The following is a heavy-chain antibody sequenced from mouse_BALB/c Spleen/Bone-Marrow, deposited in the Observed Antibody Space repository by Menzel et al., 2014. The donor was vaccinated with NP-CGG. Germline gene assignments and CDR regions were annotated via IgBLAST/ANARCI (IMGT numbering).Heavy chain of an antibody. CDR3: TRWLPYAMDY. CDR1: GYTFTIFW. V-gene: IGHV1-69*02. CDR2: IYPSDSYT. J-gene: IGHJ4*01. Sequence: QVQLQQSGAELVRPGASVKLSCKASGYTFTIFWINWVKQRPGQGLEWIGNIYPSDSYTNYNQKFKDKATLTVDKSSSTAYMQLSSPTSEDSAVYYCTRWLPYAMDYWGQGTSVTVSS. D-gene: IGHD2-2*01.